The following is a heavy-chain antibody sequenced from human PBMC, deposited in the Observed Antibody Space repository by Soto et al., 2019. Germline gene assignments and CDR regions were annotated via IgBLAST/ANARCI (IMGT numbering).Heavy chain of an antibody. CDR1: GFSLSSTRVA. D-gene: IGHD6-19*01. V-gene: IGHV2-5*02. CDR3: AHSVVAGLGYYFDY. J-gene: IGHJ4*02. Sequence: QITLKESGPTLVKPTQTLTLTCTFSGFSLSSTRVAVGWIRQPPGKALEWLALIYWDDDKRYSPFLKSRLTLTKDTAKNQVVLTMTNMDPVDTATYYCAHSVVAGLGYYFDYWGQGTLVTVSS. CDR2: IYWDDDK.